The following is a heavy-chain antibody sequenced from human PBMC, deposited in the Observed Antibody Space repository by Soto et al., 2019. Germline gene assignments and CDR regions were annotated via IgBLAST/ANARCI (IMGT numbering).Heavy chain of an antibody. J-gene: IGHJ5*01. D-gene: IGHD2-8*01. CDR3: ARLIGNSWLDS. Sequence: PSQTLSLTCAICGDNVSTNSATWDWIRPSPSRGLEWLGRTYYRSKWYNDYAVSVKGRITINPDTSNNQLSLQLNSVTPDDTAVYYCARLIGNSWLDSWGQGTLVTVSS. CDR2: TYYRSKWYN. V-gene: IGHV6-1*01. CDR1: GDNVSTNSAT.